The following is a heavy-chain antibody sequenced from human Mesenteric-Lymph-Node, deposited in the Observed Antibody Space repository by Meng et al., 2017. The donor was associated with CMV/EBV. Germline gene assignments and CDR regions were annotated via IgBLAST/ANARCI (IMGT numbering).Heavy chain of an antibody. CDR3: AKVGDSKDY. CDR1: GFTFSSYT. V-gene: IGHV3-23*01. CDR2: IGANSDST. D-gene: IGHD3-22*01. Sequence: GESLKISCVASGFTFSSYTMCWVRQAPGKGLEWVSGIGANSDSTYYADSVKGRFSISRDNSKNTLNLQMNSLRAEDTAVYYCAKVGDSKDYWGQGTLVTVSS. J-gene: IGHJ4*02.